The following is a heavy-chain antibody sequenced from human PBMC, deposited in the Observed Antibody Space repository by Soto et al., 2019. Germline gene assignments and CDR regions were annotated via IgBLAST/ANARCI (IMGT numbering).Heavy chain of an antibody. Sequence: PSETLSFTFNVSGGSISRHYWNWIRQPPGKGLEWIGYIYHTGSTNYNPSLKSRVTISVDTSKNQFSLTVHSATAADTAVYFCARGIQTSYYLDVWGKGTTVTVSS. CDR1: GGSISRHY. CDR3: ARGIQTSYYLDV. V-gene: IGHV4-59*11. J-gene: IGHJ6*03. CDR2: IYHTGST.